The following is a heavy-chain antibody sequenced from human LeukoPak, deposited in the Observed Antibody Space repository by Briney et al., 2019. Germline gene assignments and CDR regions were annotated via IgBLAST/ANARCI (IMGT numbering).Heavy chain of an antibody. J-gene: IGHJ6*03. Sequence: ASVKVSCKASGYTFTSYGISWVRQAPGQGLEWMGWISAYNGNTNYAQKLQGRVTMTTDTSTSTVYMELRSLRSDDTAVYYCARDPRHYCSSTSCYGYYYYMDVWGKGTTVTVSS. CDR2: ISAYNGNT. V-gene: IGHV1-18*01. D-gene: IGHD2-2*01. CDR3: ARDPRHYCSSTSCYGYYYYMDV. CDR1: GYTFTSYG.